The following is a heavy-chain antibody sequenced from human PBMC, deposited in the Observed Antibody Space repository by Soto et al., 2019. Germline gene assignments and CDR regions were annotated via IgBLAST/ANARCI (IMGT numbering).Heavy chain of an antibody. V-gene: IGHV3-48*03. CDR2: ISSSGSTI. CDR3: AREMATSPSAFDI. CDR1: GFTFSSYE. J-gene: IGHJ3*02. Sequence: GGSLRLSCAASGFTFSSYEMNWVRQAPGKGLEWVSYISSSGSTIYYADAVKGRFTISRDNAKNSLYLQMNSLRAEDTAVYYCAREMATSPSAFDIWGQGTMVT. D-gene: IGHD5-12*01.